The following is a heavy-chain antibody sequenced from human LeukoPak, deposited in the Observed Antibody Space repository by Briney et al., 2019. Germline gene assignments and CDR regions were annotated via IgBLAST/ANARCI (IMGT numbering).Heavy chain of an antibody. V-gene: IGHV4-59*01. Sequence: SETLSLTCTASGGSISSYYWNWIRQPPGKGLEWIGYISYSGSTNYNPSLKSRVTISVDTSKNQFSLKLSSVTAADTAVYYCAMLAYCGGDCYSPYDYWGQGTLVTVSS. CDR1: GGSISSYY. CDR2: ISYSGST. CDR3: AMLAYCGGDCYSPYDY. J-gene: IGHJ4*02. D-gene: IGHD2-21*02.